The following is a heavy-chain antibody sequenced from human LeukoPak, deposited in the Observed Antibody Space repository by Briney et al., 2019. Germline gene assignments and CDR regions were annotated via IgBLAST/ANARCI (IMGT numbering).Heavy chain of an antibody. J-gene: IGHJ4*02. Sequence: GGSLRLSCAASGFTFSSYAMSWVRQAPGKGLEWVSAISGSGGSTYYADSVKGRFTISRDNSKNTLYLQMNSLRAEDTAVYYCAQPPAYGSGRLWGQGTLVTVSS. CDR2: ISGSGGST. D-gene: IGHD3-10*01. CDR3: AQPPAYGSGRL. V-gene: IGHV3-23*01. CDR1: GFTFSSYA.